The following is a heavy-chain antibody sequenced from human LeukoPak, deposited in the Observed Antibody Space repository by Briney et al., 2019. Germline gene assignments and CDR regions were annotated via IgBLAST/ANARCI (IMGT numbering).Heavy chain of an antibody. CDR3: ARDQGDPLVVPAALSYYFDY. CDR2: IWYDGSNK. J-gene: IGHJ4*02. D-gene: IGHD2-2*01. CDR1: RFNFSGNG. V-gene: IGHV3-33*01. Sequence: GGALRLSCAASRFNFSGNGLNWVRQAPGKGLEGVAVIWYDGSNKYYADSVKGGFTISRDNSKNTLFLRMNSLTAEDTAVYYCARDQGDPLVVPAALSYYFDYWGQGTLVAVSS.